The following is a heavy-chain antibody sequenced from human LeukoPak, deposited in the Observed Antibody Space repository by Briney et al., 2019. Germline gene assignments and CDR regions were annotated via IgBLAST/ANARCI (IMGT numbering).Heavy chain of an antibody. V-gene: IGHV3-74*01. CDR2: INTDGSST. D-gene: IGHD4-11*01. CDR3: VKDMAGNYDY. Sequence: GGSLRLSCAASGFTFNDYYMSWIRQAPGKGLVWVSRINTDGSSTNYADSVTGRFTISRDNAENTLYLQMNSLRAEDTAIYYCVKDMAGNYDYWGQGTLVTVSS. CDR1: GFTFNDYY. J-gene: IGHJ4*02.